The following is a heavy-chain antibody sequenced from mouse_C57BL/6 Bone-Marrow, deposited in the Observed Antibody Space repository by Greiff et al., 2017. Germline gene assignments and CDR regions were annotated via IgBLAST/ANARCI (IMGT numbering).Heavy chain of an antibody. D-gene: IGHD1-1*01. Sequence: VQLQQPGAELVKPGASVKLSCKASGYTFTSYWMHWVKQRPGRGLEWIGRIDPNSGGTKYNEKFKSQATLTVDKPSSTAYMQLSSLTSEDSAVYYCAREDTTVVEGGFAYWGQGTLVTVSA. CDR3: AREDTTVVEGGFAY. V-gene: IGHV1-72*01. CDR1: GYTFTSYW. CDR2: IDPNSGGT. J-gene: IGHJ3*01.